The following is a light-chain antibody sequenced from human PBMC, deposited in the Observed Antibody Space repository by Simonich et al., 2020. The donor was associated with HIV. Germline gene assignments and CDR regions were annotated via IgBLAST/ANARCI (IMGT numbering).Light chain of an antibody. V-gene: IGKV3-15*01. J-gene: IGKJ4*01. CDR1: QSVSSN. Sequence: EIVMTQSPATLSVSPGERATLSCRASQSVSSNLAWYQQKAGQAPRLLIYGSSTRATGIPARFSGSGFGTDFTLTISSMQSEDFAVYYCQQYNNWPPMTFGGGTKVEIK. CDR2: GSS. CDR3: QQYNNWPPMT.